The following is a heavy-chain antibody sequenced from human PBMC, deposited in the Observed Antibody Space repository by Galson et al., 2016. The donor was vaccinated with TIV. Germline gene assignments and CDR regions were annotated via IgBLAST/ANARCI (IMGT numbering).Heavy chain of an antibody. V-gene: IGHV3-23*01. Sequence: SLRLSCAASGFTFNKYAMSWVRQAPGKGLDWVSAISSIGTTTYYADSGKGRFIISRDNSKNPVHLQMNSLRAEDTAVYYCATVGVTTGFEYWGQGTLVTVSS. CDR1: GFTFNKYA. J-gene: IGHJ4*02. CDR3: ATVGVTTGFEY. CDR2: ISSIGTTT. D-gene: IGHD1-14*01.